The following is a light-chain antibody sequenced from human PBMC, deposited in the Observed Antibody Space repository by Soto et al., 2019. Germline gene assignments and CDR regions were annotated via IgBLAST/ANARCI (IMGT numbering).Light chain of an antibody. CDR2: KTS. V-gene: IGKV1-5*03. J-gene: IGKJ1*01. Sequence: DIQLTQSPSTLSASVGDRVTITCRASQSISSWLAWYQQKPGKAPKFLIYKTSDLESGITSRFSGSGSGTEFTFTISRLQPDPFSTYYYQYYDNYSSRLGQGTTVAIK. CDR3: QYYDNYSSR. CDR1: QSISSW.